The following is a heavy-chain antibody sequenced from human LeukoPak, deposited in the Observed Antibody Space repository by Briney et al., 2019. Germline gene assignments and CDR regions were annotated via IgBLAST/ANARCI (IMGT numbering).Heavy chain of an antibody. CDR1: GGSISSGGYY. V-gene: IGHV4-31*03. D-gene: IGHD3-22*01. J-gene: IGHJ4*02. CDR3: ARGPYYDSSGEDY. CDR2: IYYSGST. Sequence: PSETLSLTCTVSGGSISSGGYYWSWIRQHPGKGLEWIGYIYYSGSTYYNPSLKSRVTISVDTSKNQFSLKLSSVTAADTAVYYCARGPYYDSSGEDYWGQGTLVTVSS.